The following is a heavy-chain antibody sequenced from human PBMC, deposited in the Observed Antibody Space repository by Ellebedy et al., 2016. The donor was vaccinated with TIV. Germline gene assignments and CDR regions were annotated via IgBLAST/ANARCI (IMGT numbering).Heavy chain of an antibody. J-gene: IGHJ5*02. CDR2: INHSGST. CDR3: ARAGGPMVRGRNWFDP. V-gene: IGHV4-34*01. D-gene: IGHD3-10*01. Sequence: MPSETLSLTCAVYGGSFSGYYWSWIRQPPGKGLEWIGEINHSGSTNYNPSLKSRVTVSVDTSKNQFSLKLSSVTAADTAVYYCARAGGPMVRGRNWFDPWGQGTLVTVSS. CDR1: GGSFSGYY.